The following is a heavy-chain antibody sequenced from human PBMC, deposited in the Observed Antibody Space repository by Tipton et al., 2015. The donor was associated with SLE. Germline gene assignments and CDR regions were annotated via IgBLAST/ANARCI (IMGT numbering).Heavy chain of an antibody. V-gene: IGHV4-61*09. D-gene: IGHD5-18*01. CDR3: ARRFSYGYKGAFDI. J-gene: IGHJ3*02. CDR1: GGSLSSGSYY. CDR2: IYTIGNT. Sequence: TLSLTCTVSGGSLSSGSYYWTWFRQPAGKGLEWIGYIYTIGNTNYNPSLKSRVTISVGTSKNQLFLKVSSVTAADTAVYYCARRFSYGYKGAFDIWGQGTMVTISS.